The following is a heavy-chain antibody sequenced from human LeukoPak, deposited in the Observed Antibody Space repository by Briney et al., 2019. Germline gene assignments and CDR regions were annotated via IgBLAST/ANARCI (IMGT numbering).Heavy chain of an antibody. CDR3: ARQYQWLVWGDWFDP. Sequence: SETLSLTCTVSGGSISSSSYYWGWIRQPPGKGLEWIGSIYYSGSTYYNPSLKSRVTISVDTSKNQFSLKLSSVTAADTAVYYCARQYQWLVWGDWFDPWGQGTLVTVSS. D-gene: IGHD6-19*01. CDR2: IYYSGST. V-gene: IGHV4-39*01. CDR1: GGSISSSSYY. J-gene: IGHJ5*02.